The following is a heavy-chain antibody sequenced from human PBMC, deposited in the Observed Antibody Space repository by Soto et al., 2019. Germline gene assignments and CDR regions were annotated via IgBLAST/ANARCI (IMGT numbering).Heavy chain of an antibody. CDR2: IYPGDSDT. V-gene: IGHV5-51*01. CDR3: ARRIAVAGTSPEDYYYMDV. CDR1: GYSFTSHW. D-gene: IGHD6-19*01. Sequence: PGESLKISCKGSGYSFTSHWIGWVRQMPGKGLEWMGIIYPGDSDTRYSPSFQGQVTISADKSISTAYLQWSSLKASDTAMYYCARRIAVAGTSPEDYYYMDVWGKGTTVTVSS. J-gene: IGHJ6*03.